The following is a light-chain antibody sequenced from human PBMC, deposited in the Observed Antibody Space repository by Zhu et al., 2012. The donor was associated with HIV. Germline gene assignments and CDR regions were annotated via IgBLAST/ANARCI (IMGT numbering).Light chain of an antibody. V-gene: IGKV3-15*01. Sequence: TQSPDTLSLSPGERATLYCRASQSISDNLAWYQQRPGQAPRLLITGASTRATGIPARFSGSGSGADFTLTISSLQSDDSALYYCRQYKDWPRTFGQGTKVELK. CDR2: GAS. CDR1: QSISDN. CDR3: RQYKDWPRT. J-gene: IGKJ1*01.